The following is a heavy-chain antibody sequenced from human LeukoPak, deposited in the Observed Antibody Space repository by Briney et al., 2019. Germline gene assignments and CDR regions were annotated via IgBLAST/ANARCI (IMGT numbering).Heavy chain of an antibody. CDR2: VTGRGTST. CDR3: AKDASADYHDWGSYRSDS. D-gene: IGHD3-16*02. Sequence: GSLRLSCEASRFTFSSFAMSCARQAPGKGLEWVSSVTGRGTSTYYADSVKGRFTIYRDQSRNTLYLQMNSVRAEDTAVYYCAKDASADYHDWGSYRSDSWGEGTLVSVSS. CDR1: RFTFSSFA. J-gene: IGHJ4*02. V-gene: IGHV3-23*01.